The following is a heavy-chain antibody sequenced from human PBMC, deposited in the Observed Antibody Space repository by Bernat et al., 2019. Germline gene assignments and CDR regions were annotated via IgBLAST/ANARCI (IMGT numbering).Heavy chain of an antibody. V-gene: IGHV3-74*03. J-gene: IGHJ5*02. CDR2: IKIDGSFT. CDR3: VRDREAGWLDP. CDR1: GFTLSDYW. Sequence: EVQLVESGGGLVQPGGSLRLSCAASGFTLSDYWMHWVRQLPGKGVVWVSLIKIDGSFTTYADSVKGRFTISRDNAKNTLYLQMNSLRAEDTAVYYCVRDREAGWLDPWGQGTLVTVSS. D-gene: IGHD1-26*01.